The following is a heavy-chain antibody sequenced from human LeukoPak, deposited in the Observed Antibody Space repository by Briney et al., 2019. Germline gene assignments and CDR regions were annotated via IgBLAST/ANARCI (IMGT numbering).Heavy chain of an antibody. V-gene: IGHV3-23*01. CDR1: GFSFRDSS. CDR2: ISYSGGNA. CDR3: AKDIQLST. J-gene: IGHJ3*01. D-gene: IGHD3-16*02. Sequence: GGSLTLSCAVSGFSFRDSSMTWVRHVPGKGLEWASLISYSGGNAYYADSVKGRFTISRDNSENTLSLQMTSLRVEDTARYSCAKDIQLSTWGLGKMGTVSS.